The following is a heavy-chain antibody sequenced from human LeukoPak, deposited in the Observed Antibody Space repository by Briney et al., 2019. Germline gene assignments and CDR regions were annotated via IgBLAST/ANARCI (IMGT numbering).Heavy chain of an antibody. D-gene: IGHD3-16*01. J-gene: IGHJ5*02. CDR2: INPTGGST. CDR3: ATRAGEGWFDL. V-gene: IGHV1-46*01. Sequence: ASVTVSCKASGYTFTGYYIHWVRQPPGQGLEWMGLINPTGGSTGYAQKFQGRVTMTSDMSTSTDYMELSILRSEDTVVYYCATRAGEGWFDLWGQGTLVTVSS. CDR1: GYTFTGYY.